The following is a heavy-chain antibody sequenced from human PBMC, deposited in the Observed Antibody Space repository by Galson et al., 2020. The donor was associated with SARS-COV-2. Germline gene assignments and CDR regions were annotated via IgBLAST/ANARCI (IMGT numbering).Heavy chain of an antibody. D-gene: IGHD2-21*02. Sequence: ASVTVSCKASGYTLTGHYMHLVRQAPGHGLEWMGWINPNSGGTNHAQKFQGRVTMTRNTSISTAYMELSRLRSDDTAVYYCARVAYCGGDCYTLWYYYYGMDVWGQGTTVTVSS. V-gene: IGHV1-2*02. CDR3: ARVAYCGGDCYTLWYYYYGMDV. CDR2: INPNSGGT. J-gene: IGHJ6*02. CDR1: GYTLTGHY.